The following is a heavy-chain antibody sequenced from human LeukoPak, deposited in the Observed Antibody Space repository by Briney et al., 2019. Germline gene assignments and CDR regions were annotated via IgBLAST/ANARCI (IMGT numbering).Heavy chain of an antibody. CDR3: ARDSSGYYRPFDY. Sequence: GGSLRLSCAASGFTFSSYSMNWVRQAPGKGLEWVSSISSSSSYIYYADSVKGRFTISRDNAKNSLHLQMNSLRAEDTAVYYCARDSSGYYRPFDYWGQGTLVTVSS. CDR1: GFTFSSYS. J-gene: IGHJ4*02. D-gene: IGHD3-22*01. CDR2: ISSSSSYI. V-gene: IGHV3-21*01.